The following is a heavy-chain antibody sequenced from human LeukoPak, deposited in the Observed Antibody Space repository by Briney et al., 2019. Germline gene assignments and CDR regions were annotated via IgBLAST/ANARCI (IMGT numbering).Heavy chain of an antibody. CDR3: TAGMGAHAFDI. CDR2: LAPEDGEP. D-gene: IGHD1-26*01. Sequence: ASVTVSCTVSVYTLDELSMHWVRQAPGKGLEWMGGLAPEDGEPITAQKLQGRVSMTEDTSTDTAYMELSSLRSGDTAVYYCTAGMGAHAFDIWGQGTMVTVSS. J-gene: IGHJ3*02. CDR1: VYTLDELS. V-gene: IGHV1-24*01.